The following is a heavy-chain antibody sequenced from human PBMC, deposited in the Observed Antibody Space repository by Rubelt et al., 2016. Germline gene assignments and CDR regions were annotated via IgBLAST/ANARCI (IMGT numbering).Heavy chain of an antibody. CDR1: GYTFTSYA. V-gene: IGHV1-3*01. Sequence: QVQLVQSGAEVKKPGASVKVSCKASGYTFTSYAMHWVRQAPGQRLEWMGWINAGNGNTKYSQKFQGGVTITRETSASKADMELSSLRSEDTAVDYCARDIYSGSYYGYWGQGTLVTVSS. CDR2: INAGNGNT. J-gene: IGHJ4*02. CDR3: ARDIYSGSYYGY. D-gene: IGHD1-26*01.